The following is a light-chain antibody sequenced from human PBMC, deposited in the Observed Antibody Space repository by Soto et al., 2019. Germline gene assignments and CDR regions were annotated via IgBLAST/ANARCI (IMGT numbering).Light chain of an antibody. J-gene: IGKJ4*01. CDR1: QSVSSN. Sequence: EIVMTQSPATLSVSPGERATLSCRASQSVSSNLAWYQQKPGQAPRLLIYGASTRATGIPARFSGSGSGTEFTLTISSLQYEDFAVYYCQQYNNWRLTFGGGTQVEIK. CDR3: QQYNNWRLT. CDR2: GAS. V-gene: IGKV3-15*01.